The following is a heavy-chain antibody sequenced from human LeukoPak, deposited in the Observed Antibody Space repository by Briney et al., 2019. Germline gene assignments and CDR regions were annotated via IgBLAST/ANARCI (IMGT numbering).Heavy chain of an antibody. J-gene: IGHJ3*02. D-gene: IGHD2/OR15-2a*01. CDR1: GYTFTGYD. CDR3: ARVRVPTFYYCYRHGFEI. CDR2: MNPNSGGT. Sequence: ASVKVSCKASGYTFTGYDMNWVRQATGQGLEWMGWMNPNSGGTNYAQKFQGSVTMTRDTSISTAYMELSRLRSDDTAVYYCARVRVPTFYYCYRHGFEIWGQGTMVTVSS. V-gene: IGHV1-2*02.